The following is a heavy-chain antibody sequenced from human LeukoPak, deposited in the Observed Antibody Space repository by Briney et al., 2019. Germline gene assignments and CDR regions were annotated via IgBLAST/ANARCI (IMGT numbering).Heavy chain of an antibody. V-gene: IGHV3-73*01. CDR1: GFTFSGSA. Sequence: GGSLRLSCAAYGFTFSGSAMHWVRQASGKGLEWVGRIRSKANSYATAYAASVKGRFTISRDDSKNTAYLQMNSLKTEDTAVYYCTSISSGWYLGYWGQGTLVTVSS. D-gene: IGHD6-19*01. CDR3: TSISSGWYLGY. CDR2: IRSKANSYAT. J-gene: IGHJ4*02.